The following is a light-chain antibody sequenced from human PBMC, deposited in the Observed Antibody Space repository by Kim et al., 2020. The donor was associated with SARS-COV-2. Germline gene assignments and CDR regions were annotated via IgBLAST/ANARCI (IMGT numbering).Light chain of an antibody. Sequence: EIVLTQSPGTLSLSPGERATLSCRASQSVSRSYLAWYQQKPGQAPRLLIYRASSRATGIPDRFSGSGSGTDFTLTISRLEPDDFAVYYCQQYVRSPQTFGQGTKVDIK. V-gene: IGKV3-20*01. J-gene: IGKJ1*01. CDR1: QSVSRSY. CDR2: RAS. CDR3: QQYVRSPQT.